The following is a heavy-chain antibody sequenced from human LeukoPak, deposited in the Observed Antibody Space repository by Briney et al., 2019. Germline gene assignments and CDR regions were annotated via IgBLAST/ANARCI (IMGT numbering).Heavy chain of an antibody. CDR1: GYSFTNYW. J-gene: IGHJ4*02. D-gene: IGHD5-12*01. CDR2: IDPSDSYT. V-gene: IGHV5-10-1*01. CDR3: AIGYSGYDPNFDF. Sequence: PGESLKISCKGSGYSFTNYWITWVRQMPGKGLEWMGRIDPSDSYTNYSPSFQGHVTISSDRSISTAYLQWSSQKASDTAMYYCAIGYSGYDPNFDFWGRGTLVTVSS.